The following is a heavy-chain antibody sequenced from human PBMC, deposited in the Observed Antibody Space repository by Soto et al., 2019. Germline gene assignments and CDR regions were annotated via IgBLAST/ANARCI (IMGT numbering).Heavy chain of an antibody. CDR3: ARMVRGSNIDYYHYIDV. CDR1: GYSFTSHG. J-gene: IGHJ6*03. V-gene: IGHV1-18*01. Sequence: QVQLVQSGAEVKKPGASVKVSCKASGYSFTSHGISWVRQAPGQGLEWMGWISANSGDTNYAQKLQGRVTVTTDTSTSTAYLELRSRRAEDTAVYDCARMVRGSNIDYYHYIDVWGKGTTVTVSS. D-gene: IGHD3-10*01. CDR2: ISANSGDT.